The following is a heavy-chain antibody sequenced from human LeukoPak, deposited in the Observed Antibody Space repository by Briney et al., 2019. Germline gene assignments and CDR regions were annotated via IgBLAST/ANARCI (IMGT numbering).Heavy chain of an antibody. V-gene: IGHV3-23*01. CDR1: GFTFSNYA. D-gene: IGHD6-13*01. J-gene: IGHJ4*02. Sequence: GGSLRLSCAASGFTFSNYAMSWVRQAPGKGLEWVSAISGSGGSTYCADSVKGRFTISRDNSKNTLYLQMNSLRAEDTAVYYCAKDLGRIAAAGNRIDYWGQGTLVTVSS. CDR2: ISGSGGST. CDR3: AKDLGRIAAAGNRIDY.